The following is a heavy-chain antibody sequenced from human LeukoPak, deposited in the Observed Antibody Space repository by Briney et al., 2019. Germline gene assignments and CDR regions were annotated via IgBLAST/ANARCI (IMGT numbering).Heavy chain of an antibody. D-gene: IGHD4-17*01. J-gene: IGHJ4*02. CDR1: GFTFSSHG. CDR2: ISGSGGGT. V-gene: IGHV3-23*01. Sequence: PGGSLRLSCAASGFTFSSHGMSWVRQAPGKGLEWVSGISGSGGGTFYADSVRGRFIISRDNSKNTVYLQMNSLRAEDTAVYYCAKSATTVTSNFDYWGQGTLVTVSS. CDR3: AKSATTVTSNFDY.